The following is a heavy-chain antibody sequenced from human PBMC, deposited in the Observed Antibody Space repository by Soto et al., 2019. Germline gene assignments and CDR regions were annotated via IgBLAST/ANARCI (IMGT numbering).Heavy chain of an antibody. CDR1: GYTFTSYD. CDR2: MNPNSGNT. Sequence: GDSVKVSCKASGYTFTSYDINWVRQATGQGLEWMGWMNPNSGNTGYAQKFQGRVTMTRNTSISTAYMELSSLRSEDTAVYYCARPVTTKPFDYYYGMDVWGQGNTVTVYS. V-gene: IGHV1-8*01. D-gene: IGHD4-17*01. J-gene: IGHJ6*02. CDR3: ARPVTTKPFDYYYGMDV.